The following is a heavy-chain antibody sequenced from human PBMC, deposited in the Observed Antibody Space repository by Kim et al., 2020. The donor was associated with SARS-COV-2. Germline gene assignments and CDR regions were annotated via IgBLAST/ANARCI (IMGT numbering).Heavy chain of an antibody. D-gene: IGHD3-10*01. CDR3: APGTVTFDH. J-gene: IGHJ4*02. Sequence: ASVKVSCKASGYTFTTYSMHWVRQAPGQGLEWMGRNNTKDGDTNYALKFQGRVTMTRDTTINTAYMELSGLTSDDTAMYYCAPGTVTFDHWGQGTRVTVST. V-gene: IGHV1-2*06. CDR2: NNTKDGDT. CDR1: GYTFTTYS.